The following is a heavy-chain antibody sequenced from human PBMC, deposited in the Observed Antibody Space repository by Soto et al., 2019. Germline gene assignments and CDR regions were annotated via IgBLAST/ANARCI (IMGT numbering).Heavy chain of an antibody. CDR3: ASPAVNDLDADSSAFDI. CDR2: VIPIIGEG. J-gene: IGHJ3*02. CDR1: GGTFSSQT. Sequence: QVQLVQSGAEVKEPGSSVKVSCKVSGGTFSSQTINWVRQVPGQGLEWMGSVIPIIGEGKYAQSFLGRVTITADRSTSNAYMERSSLSSEDTAVYYCASPAVNDLDADSSAFDIWGQGTMVTVSS. D-gene: IGHD1-1*01. V-gene: IGHV1-69*02.